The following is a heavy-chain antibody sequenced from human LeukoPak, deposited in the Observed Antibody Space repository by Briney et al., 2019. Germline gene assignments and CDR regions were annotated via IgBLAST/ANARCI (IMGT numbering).Heavy chain of an antibody. V-gene: IGHV3-74*03. J-gene: IGHJ4*02. Sequence: GGSLRLSCVASGFTFTSHWMHWVRQVPGKVRVCVARINGDGSTTTYADSVKGRFTVSRDNAKTTVYLRMNSLRAEDTALYYCAKDIWLRLGELSLSETGIDYWGQGTLVTVSS. CDR2: INGDGSTT. CDR1: GFTFTSHW. D-gene: IGHD3-16*02. CDR3: AKDIWLRLGELSLSETGIDY.